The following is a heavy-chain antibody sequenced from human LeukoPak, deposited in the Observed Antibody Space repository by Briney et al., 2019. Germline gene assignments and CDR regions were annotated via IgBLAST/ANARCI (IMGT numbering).Heavy chain of an antibody. Sequence: GGSLRLSCAASGFTVSSNYMSWVRQAPGKGLEWVSVIYSGGSTYYADSVKGRFTISRDNSKNTLYLQMNSLRAEDTAVYYCARWVSSSSGFDYWRQGTLVTVSS. V-gene: IGHV3-53*01. D-gene: IGHD6-6*01. J-gene: IGHJ4*02. CDR1: GFTVSSNY. CDR3: ARWVSSSSGFDY. CDR2: IYSGGST.